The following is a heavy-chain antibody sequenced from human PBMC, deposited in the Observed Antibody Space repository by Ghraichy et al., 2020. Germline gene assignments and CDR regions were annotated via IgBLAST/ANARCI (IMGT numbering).Heavy chain of an antibody. CDR2: ISGSGGST. Sequence: GGSLRLSCAASGFTFSSYAMSWVRQAPGKGLGWVSAISGSGGSTYYADSVKGRFTISRDNSKNTLYLQMNSLRAEDTAVYYCAKVDSLSRDGYNLGWYFDLWGRGTLVTVSS. D-gene: IGHD5-24*01. J-gene: IGHJ2*01. CDR3: AKVDSLSRDGYNLGWYFDL. V-gene: IGHV3-23*01. CDR1: GFTFSSYA.